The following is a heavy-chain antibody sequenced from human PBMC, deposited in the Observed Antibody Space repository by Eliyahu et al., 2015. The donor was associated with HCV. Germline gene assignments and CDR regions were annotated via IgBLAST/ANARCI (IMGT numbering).Heavy chain of an antibody. CDR1: GFXFSSYG. Sequence: QVQLVESGGGVVQPGRSLXLSCAASGFXFSSYGMPWVRQAPGKGLEWVAVISYDGINTYYGDSVKGRFTISRDNSKNTLYLQLNSLRAEDTAVYYCAKEGVGTLVWVGEFRPYDYWGQGTLVSVSS. V-gene: IGHV3-30*18. D-gene: IGHD3-10*01. CDR2: ISYDGINT. J-gene: IGHJ4*02. CDR3: AKEGVGTLVWVGEFRPYDY.